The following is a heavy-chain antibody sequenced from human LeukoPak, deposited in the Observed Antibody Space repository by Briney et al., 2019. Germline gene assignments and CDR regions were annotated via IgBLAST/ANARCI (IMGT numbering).Heavy chain of an antibody. CDR1: GFTFSSYW. D-gene: IGHD6-19*01. Sequence: PGGSLRLSCAASGFTFSSYWMHWVRQAPGKGLVWVSRIKSDESSTSYADSVKGRFTISRDNAKNTLYLQLNSLRAEGTAVYYCATGYTSDWGGGNLYWGQGTLVTVSS. J-gene: IGHJ4*02. CDR2: IKSDESST. V-gene: IGHV3-74*01. CDR3: ATGYTSDWGGGNLY.